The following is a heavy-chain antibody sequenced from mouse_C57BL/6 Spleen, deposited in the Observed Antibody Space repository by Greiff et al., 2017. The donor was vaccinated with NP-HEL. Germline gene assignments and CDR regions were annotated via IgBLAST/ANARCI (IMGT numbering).Heavy chain of an antibody. CDR3: ARSPYYYGSSYDWYFDV. Sequence: VQLQQSVAELVRPGASVKLSCTASGFNIKNTYMHWVKQRPEQGLEWIGRIDPANGNTKYAPKFQGKATITADTSSNTAYLQLSSLTSEDTAIYYCARSPYYYGSSYDWYFDVWGTGTTVTVSS. D-gene: IGHD1-1*01. CDR2: IDPANGNT. V-gene: IGHV14-3*01. J-gene: IGHJ1*03. CDR1: GFNIKNTY.